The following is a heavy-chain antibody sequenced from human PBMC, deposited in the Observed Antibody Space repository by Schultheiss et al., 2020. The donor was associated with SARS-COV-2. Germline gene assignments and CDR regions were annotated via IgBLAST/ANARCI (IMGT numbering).Heavy chain of an antibody. D-gene: IGHD1-26*01. CDR2: ISPNNGNT. V-gene: IGHV1-18*04. Sequence: ASVKVSCKASGYSFTGYRLHWVRQAPGQGLEWMGWISPNNGNTNYAQKLQGRVTMTTDTSTSTAYMELRSLRSDDTAVYYCASLGVGASHFDYWGQGTLVTVSS. J-gene: IGHJ4*02. CDR3: ASLGVGASHFDY. CDR1: GYSFTGYR.